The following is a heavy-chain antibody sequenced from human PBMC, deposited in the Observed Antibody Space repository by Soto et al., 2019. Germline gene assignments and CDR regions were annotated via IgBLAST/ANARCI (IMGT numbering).Heavy chain of an antibody. CDR3: AKDHLTTTVTTVGY. Sequence: QVQLVESGGGVVQPGRSLRLSCAASGFTFSNYGMHWVRQAPGKGLEWVAVISYHGSDKYYAYSVKGRFTISRDNSKNTLYLQMDSLRAEDTAVYYWAKDHLTTTVTTVGYWGQGTLVTVSS. J-gene: IGHJ4*02. CDR1: GFTFSNYG. D-gene: IGHD4-17*01. CDR2: ISYHGSDK. V-gene: IGHV3-30*18.